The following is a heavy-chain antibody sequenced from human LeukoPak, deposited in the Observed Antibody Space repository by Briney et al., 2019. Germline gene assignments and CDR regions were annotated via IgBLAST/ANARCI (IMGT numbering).Heavy chain of an antibody. V-gene: IGHV1-69*05. D-gene: IGHD3-9*01. Sequence: SSVKVSCKASVGTFSSYAISWVRQAPGQGLEWMGGIIPIFGTANYAQKFQGRVTITTDESTSTAYMELSSLRSEDTAVYYCARGITIFIWFDRWGQGTLVTVSS. CDR3: ARGITIFIWFDR. J-gene: IGHJ5*02. CDR2: IIPIFGTA. CDR1: VGTFSSYA.